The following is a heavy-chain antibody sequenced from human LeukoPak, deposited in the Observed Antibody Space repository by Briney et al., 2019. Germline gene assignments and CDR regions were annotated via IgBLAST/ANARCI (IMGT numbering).Heavy chain of an antibody. Sequence: PGGCLRLACAVSGFTFSDYYMRWVRQAPGRGLGWVSYISSSGSTIYYADSVKGRFTISRDNARNSLYLQMNSLRVDDTAVYYCAKDESRVRGVIRDAFDFWGQGTLVTVSS. D-gene: IGHD3-10*01. J-gene: IGHJ3*01. CDR3: AKDESRVRGVIRDAFDF. CDR2: ISSSGSTI. V-gene: IGHV3-11*04. CDR1: GFTFSDYY.